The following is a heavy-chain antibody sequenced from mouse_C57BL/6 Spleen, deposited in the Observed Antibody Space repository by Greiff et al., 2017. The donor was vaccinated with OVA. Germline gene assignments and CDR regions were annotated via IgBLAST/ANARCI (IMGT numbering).Heavy chain of an antibody. CDR2: INPSSGGT. D-gene: IGHD4-1*01. CDR1: GYSFTGYY. V-gene: IGHV1-42*01. J-gene: IGHJ2*01. CDR3: ARGTGTFDY. Sequence: VQLQQSGPELVKPGASVKMSCKASGYSFTGYYMNWVKQRPGKSLEWIGEINPSSGGTNYNQKFKAKATLTVDKSSSTAYMQLKSLTSEDSAVYYCARGTGTFDYWGQGTTLTVSS.